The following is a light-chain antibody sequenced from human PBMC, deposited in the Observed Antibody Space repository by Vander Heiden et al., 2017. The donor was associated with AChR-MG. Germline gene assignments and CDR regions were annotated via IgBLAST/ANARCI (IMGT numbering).Light chain of an antibody. Sequence: QSALTQPASVSGSPGQSITISCTGTSSDVGSYNLVSWYQQHPDTAPTRMIYRVDKRPSGVSNRFSGSKSGNTASLTISGLQVGDEADYYCCSYAGSGTWVFGGGTKLTVL. J-gene: IGLJ3*02. CDR2: RVD. CDR1: SSDVGSYNL. V-gene: IGLV2-23*02. CDR3: CSYAGSGTWV.